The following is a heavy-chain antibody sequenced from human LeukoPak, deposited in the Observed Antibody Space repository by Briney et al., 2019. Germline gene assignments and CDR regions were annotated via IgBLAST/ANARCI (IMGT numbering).Heavy chain of an antibody. CDR3: ARDVSGTGGKDY. J-gene: IGHJ4*02. D-gene: IGHD1-1*01. CDR1: GFTFSLYA. V-gene: IGHV3-23*01. Sequence: PGGSLRLSCAASGFTFSLYAMTWVRQTPEKGLEWVSTIDGDGANTYYADSVRGRFTISRDNSKNTLSLQMTSLRADDTAVYYCARDVSGTGGKDYWGQGTLVTVSS. CDR2: IDGDGANT.